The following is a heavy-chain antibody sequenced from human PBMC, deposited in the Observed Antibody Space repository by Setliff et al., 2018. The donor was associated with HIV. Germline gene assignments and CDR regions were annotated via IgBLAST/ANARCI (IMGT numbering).Heavy chain of an antibody. D-gene: IGHD1-1*01. CDR1: GYSTSNDYY. CDR3: ARDGSRTTGATGYYYGLDV. CDR2: IYHSGNT. V-gene: IGHV4-38-2*02. J-gene: IGHJ6*02. Sequence: SETLSLTCTVSGYSTSNDYYWGWIRQPPGKGLEWIASIYHSGNTYYNPSLKSRGTISVDTSKNQFSLRLSSVTAADTAVYYCARDGSRTTGATGYYYGLDVWGQGTTVTVSS.